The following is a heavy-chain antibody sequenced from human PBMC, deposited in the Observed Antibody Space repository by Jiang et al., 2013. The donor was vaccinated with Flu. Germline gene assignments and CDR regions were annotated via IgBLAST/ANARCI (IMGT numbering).Heavy chain of an antibody. CDR3: ARARGTGTAKNAFDI. V-gene: IGHV1-46*01. CDR1: GYTFTNYY. CDR2: INSSGGTT. J-gene: IGHJ3*02. Sequence: GAEVKKPGASVKISCKTSGYTFTNYYMHWVRQAPGQGLEWMGIINSSGGTTRNAQKFQGRVTMTRDTSPSTVYMELSGLRSEDTAVYYCARARGTGTAKNAFDICGQGTMVTVSS. D-gene: IGHD1-7*01.